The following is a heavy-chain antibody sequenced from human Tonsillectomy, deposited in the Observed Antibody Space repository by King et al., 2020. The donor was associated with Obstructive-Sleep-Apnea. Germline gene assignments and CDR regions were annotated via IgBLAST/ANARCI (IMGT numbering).Heavy chain of an antibody. CDR3: ASSPVHQYYKHGMDV. CDR1: GYTFSNYD. J-gene: IGHJ6*02. V-gene: IGHV1-8*01. Sequence: VQLVESGAEVKKPGASVKVSCKASGYTFSNYDINWVRQATGQGLEWMGWMNPNSGNTGYAQKFQGRITMTRNTSISTAYMELSSLRSEDTAIYYCASSPVHQYYKHGMDVWGQGTTVTVSS. D-gene: IGHD3-10*01. CDR2: MNPNSGNT.